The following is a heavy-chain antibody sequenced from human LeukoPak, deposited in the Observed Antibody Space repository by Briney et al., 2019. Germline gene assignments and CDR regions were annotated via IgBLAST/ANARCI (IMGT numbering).Heavy chain of an antibody. J-gene: IGHJ4*02. CDR2: INPNSGGT. CDR1: GYTFTGYY. Sequence: ASVKVSCKASGYTFTGYYMHWVRQAPGQGLEWMGWINPNSGGTNYAQKFQGRVTMTRHTSISTAYMELSRLRSDDTAVFYCARPYYDFWSGYTHFDYWGQGTLVTVSS. V-gene: IGHV1-2*02. D-gene: IGHD3-3*01. CDR3: ARPYYDFWSGYTHFDY.